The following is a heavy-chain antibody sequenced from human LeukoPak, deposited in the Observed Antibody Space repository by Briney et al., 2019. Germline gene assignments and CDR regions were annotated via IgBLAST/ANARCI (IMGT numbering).Heavy chain of an antibody. Sequence: PGRSLTLSCAASGFTFSSYGMHWVRQAPGKGLDWVAFICYYGSNKYYADSVKGRFTISIDNSKNTLYLQMNSLRAEDTAVYYCAKDQMRLRSYYYMDVWGKGTTVTVSS. CDR2: ICYYGSNK. CDR3: AKDQMRLRSYYYMDV. CDR1: GFTFSSYG. V-gene: IGHV3-33*06. J-gene: IGHJ6*03. D-gene: IGHD6-25*01.